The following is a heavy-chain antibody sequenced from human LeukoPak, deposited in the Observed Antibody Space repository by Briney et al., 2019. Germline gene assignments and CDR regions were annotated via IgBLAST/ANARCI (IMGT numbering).Heavy chain of an antibody. D-gene: IGHD6-13*01. CDR3: ARVPGIAVHMDV. Sequence: PSQTLSLTCTVSGGSISSGDYYWSWIRQPPGKGLEWIGYIYYSGSTYYNPSLKSRVTISVDTSKNQFSLKLSSVTAADTAMYYCARVPGIAVHMDVWGKGTTVTVSS. CDR2: IYYSGST. J-gene: IGHJ6*03. CDR1: GGSISSGDYY. V-gene: IGHV4-30-4*08.